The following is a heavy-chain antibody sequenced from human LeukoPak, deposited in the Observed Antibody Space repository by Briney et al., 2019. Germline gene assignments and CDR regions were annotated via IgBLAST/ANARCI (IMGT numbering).Heavy chain of an antibody. J-gene: IGHJ4*02. Sequence: SETLSLTCTVSGGSISSSRYSWGWIRQPPGKGLECIGSIYYSGSTYYNLSLKSRVTISVDTSKNQFSLKLSSVTAADTAVYYCARSGGDYYDSSGPDYWGQGTLVTVSS. V-gene: IGHV4-39*01. CDR2: IYYSGST. CDR1: GGSISSSRYS. CDR3: ARSGGDYYDSSGPDY. D-gene: IGHD3-22*01.